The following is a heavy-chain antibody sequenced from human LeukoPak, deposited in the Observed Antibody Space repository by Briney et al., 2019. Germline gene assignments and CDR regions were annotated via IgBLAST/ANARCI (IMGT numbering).Heavy chain of an antibody. D-gene: IGHD6-6*01. V-gene: IGHV3-11*04. CDR2: ISSSGSTI. J-gene: IGHJ4*01. Sequence: GGSLRLSCAASGFTFSDYYMSWIRQAPGKGLEWVSYISSSGSTIYYADSVKGRFTISRDNAKNSLHLQMNSLRAEDTAVYYCARDDRDISSYRFDYWGHGILVTVSS. CDR3: ARDDRDISSYRFDY. CDR1: GFTFSDYY.